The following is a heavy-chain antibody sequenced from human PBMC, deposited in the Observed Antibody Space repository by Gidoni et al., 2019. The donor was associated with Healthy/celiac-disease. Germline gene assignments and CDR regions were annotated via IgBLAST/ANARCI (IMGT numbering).Heavy chain of an antibody. D-gene: IGHD2-8*01. V-gene: IGHV4-31*03. Sequence: QVQLQESGPGLVKPSQPLSLTCTVSGGSISSGGYYWSWIRQHPGKGLEWMGYIYYSGSTYYNPALKSRVTISVDTSKNQFSLKLSSVTAADTAVYYCARGGGGYYFNWFDPWGQGTLVTVSS. CDR1: GGSISSGGYY. J-gene: IGHJ5*02. CDR2: IYYSGST. CDR3: ARGGGGYYFNWFDP.